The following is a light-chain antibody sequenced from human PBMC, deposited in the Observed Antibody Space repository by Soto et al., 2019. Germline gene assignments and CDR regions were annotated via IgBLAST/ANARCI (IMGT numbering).Light chain of an antibody. CDR2: EGT. J-gene: IGLJ1*01. CDR3: SSYRSIGSIV. V-gene: IGLV2-14*02. CDR1: SRDVGSYDL. Sequence: QSALTQPASVSGSPGQSITISCTGTSRDVGSYDLVSWYQHHPGKAPKLMIYEGTKRPSGVSNRFSGSKSGNTASLTISGLQADDEGDYYCSSYRSIGSIVFGTGTKLTVL.